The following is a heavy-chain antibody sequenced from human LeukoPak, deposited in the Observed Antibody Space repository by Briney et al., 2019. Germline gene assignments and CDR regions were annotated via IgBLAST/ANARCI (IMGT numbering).Heavy chain of an antibody. CDR1: GFSFSSYG. J-gene: IGHJ3*02. D-gene: IGHD6-19*01. Sequence: GGSLRLSCVASGFSFSSYGMHWVRQAPGKGLEWVAFIRYDGKNKYYADSVEGRFTISRDNSKNTLYLQMNSLRPEDTAVYYCAKMEYSSGWYANDALDIWGQGTMVTVSS. V-gene: IGHV3-30*02. CDR3: AKMEYSSGWYANDALDI. CDR2: IRYDGKNK.